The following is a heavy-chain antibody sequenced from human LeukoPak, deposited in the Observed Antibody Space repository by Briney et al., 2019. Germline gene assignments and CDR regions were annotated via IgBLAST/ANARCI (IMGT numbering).Heavy chain of an antibody. CDR1: GGSFSGYY. V-gene: IGHV4-34*01. J-gene: IGHJ4*02. CDR3: ARHVVSPVATISQFDY. CDR2: INHSGST. D-gene: IGHD5-12*01. Sequence: TPSETLSLTCAVYGGSFSGYYWSWIRQPPGKGLEWIGEINHSGSTNYNPSLKSRVTISVDTSKNQFSLKLSSVTAADTAVYYCARHVVSPVATISQFDYWGQGTLVTVSS.